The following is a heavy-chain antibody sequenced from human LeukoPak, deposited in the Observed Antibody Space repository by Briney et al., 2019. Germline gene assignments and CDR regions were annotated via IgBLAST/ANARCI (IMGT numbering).Heavy chain of an antibody. CDR3: ARDYSNYYFDY. D-gene: IGHD4-11*01. CDR1: GFTVSNYY. CDR2: FYSGGGT. J-gene: IGHJ4*02. V-gene: IGHV3-53*01. Sequence: PGGSLRLSCAASGFTVSNYYMSWVRQAPGKGLEWVSVFYSGGGTYYADSVKGRFTISRDNSKNTLYLQMNSLRAEDTAVYYCARDYSNYYFDYWGQGTLVTVSS.